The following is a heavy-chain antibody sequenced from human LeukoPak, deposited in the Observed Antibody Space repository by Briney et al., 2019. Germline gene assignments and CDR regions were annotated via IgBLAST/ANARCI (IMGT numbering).Heavy chain of an antibody. CDR1: GYTLTELS. CDR3: ERGFDDYVWGSYSGAFDI. D-gene: IGHD3-16*01. V-gene: IGHV1-24*01. J-gene: IGHJ3*02. CDR2: FDPEDGET. Sequence: ASVKVSCKVSGYTLTELSMHWVRQAPGKGLEWMGGFDPEDGETIYAQKFQGRVTMTEDTSTDTAYMELSSLRSEDTAVYYCERGFDDYVWGSYSGAFDIWGQGTMVTVSS.